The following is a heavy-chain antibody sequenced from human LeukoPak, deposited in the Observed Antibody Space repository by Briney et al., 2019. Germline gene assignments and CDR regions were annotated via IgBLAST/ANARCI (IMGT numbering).Heavy chain of an antibody. CDR1: GFTFSRYV. CDR3: ARQYDSSGYSAFDI. D-gene: IGHD3-22*01. J-gene: IGHJ3*02. Sequence: PGGSLRLSCAASGFTFSRYVMSWVRQAPGKGLEWVSTISASDATTYYADSVKGRFTISRDDSKNTLYLQMNSLRAEDTAVYYCARQYDSSGYSAFDIWGQGTMVTVSS. V-gene: IGHV3-23*01. CDR2: ISASDATT.